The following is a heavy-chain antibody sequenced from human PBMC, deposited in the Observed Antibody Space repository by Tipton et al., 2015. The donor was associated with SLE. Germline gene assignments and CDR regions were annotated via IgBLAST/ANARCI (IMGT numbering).Heavy chain of an antibody. V-gene: IGHV4-39*07. CDR3: ARGLAYDYVWGSYRQYYFDY. CDR2: IYHSGST. CDR1: GGSISSGGYY. Sequence: TLSLTCTVSGGSISSGGYYWSWIRQHPGKGLEWIGSIYHSGSTYYNPSLKSRVTISIDTSKNQFSLKVSSVTAADTAVYYCARGLAYDYVWGSYRQYYFDYWGQGTLVTVSS. D-gene: IGHD3-16*02. J-gene: IGHJ4*02.